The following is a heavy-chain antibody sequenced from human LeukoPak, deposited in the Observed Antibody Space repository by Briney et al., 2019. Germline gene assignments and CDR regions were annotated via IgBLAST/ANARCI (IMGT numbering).Heavy chain of an antibody. D-gene: IGHD5-24*01. V-gene: IGHV3-66*01. Sequence: GGSLRLSCAAFGFTVSSNYMSWVRQAPGKGLEWVSVIYSGGSTYYADSVKGRFTISRDNSKNTLYLQMNSLGAEDTAVYYCAELPPGRDWGQGTLVTVSS. CDR2: IYSGGST. CDR3: AELPPGRD. J-gene: IGHJ4*02. CDR1: GFTVSSNY.